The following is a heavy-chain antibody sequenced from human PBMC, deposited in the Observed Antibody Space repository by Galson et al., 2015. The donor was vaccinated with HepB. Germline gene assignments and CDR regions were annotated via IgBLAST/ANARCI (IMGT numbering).Heavy chain of an antibody. Sequence: SLRLSCAASGMIFMSYAMYWVRQAPGKGLEWVAVISFDGNKNSLVDSVKGRFTVSRDNSQNTLFLQMNSLTVEDTGVYYCARSRPTRFHYYYGMDVWGQGTTFTVS. CDR2: ISFDGNKN. V-gene: IGHV3-30*04. CDR1: GMIFMSYA. D-gene: IGHD1-1*01. CDR3: ARSRPTRFHYYYGMDV. J-gene: IGHJ6*02.